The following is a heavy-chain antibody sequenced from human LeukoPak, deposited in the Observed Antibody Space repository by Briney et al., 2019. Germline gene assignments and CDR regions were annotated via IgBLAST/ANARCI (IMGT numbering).Heavy chain of an antibody. J-gene: IGHJ4*02. CDR3: AKDTSTPYDILTGYYFDY. V-gene: IGHV3-30*18. D-gene: IGHD3-9*01. CDR2: ISYDGSNK. Sequence: GGSLGLSCAASGFTFSSYGMHWVRQAPGKGLEWVAVISYDGSNKYYADSVKGRFTISRDNSKNTLYLQMNSLRAEDTAVYYCAKDTSTPYDILTGYYFDYWGQGTLVTVSS. CDR1: GFTFSSYG.